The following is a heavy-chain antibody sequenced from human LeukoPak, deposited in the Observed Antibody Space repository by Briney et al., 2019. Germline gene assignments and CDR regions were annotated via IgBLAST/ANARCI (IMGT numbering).Heavy chain of an antibody. CDR1: GGSFSGYY. D-gene: IGHD6-6*01. V-gene: IGHV4-34*01. CDR2: INHSGST. J-gene: IGHJ6*03. CDR3: ARGVSIAARQYYYYYMDV. Sequence: SETLSLTCAVYGGSFSGYYWSWIRQPPGKGLERIGEINHSGSTNYNPSLKSRVTISVDTSKNQFSLKLSSVTAADTAVYYCARGVSIAARQYYYYYMDVWGKGTTVTVSS.